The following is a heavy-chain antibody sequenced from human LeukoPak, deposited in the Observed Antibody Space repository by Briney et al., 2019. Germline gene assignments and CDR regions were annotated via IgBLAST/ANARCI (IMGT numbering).Heavy chain of an antibody. CDR2: VYNNGRTSSGST. Sequence: PSETLSLTCTVSGGSISSQYWSWIRQPPGKGLEWIGYVYNNGRTSSGSTNNSPSLKSRVTISVDTSKNQFSLNLSSVTAADTAVYYCARHQRLAWFDPWGQGTLVTVSS. CDR3: ARHQRLAWFDP. V-gene: IGHV4-59*08. CDR1: GGSISSQY. D-gene: IGHD6-25*01. J-gene: IGHJ5*02.